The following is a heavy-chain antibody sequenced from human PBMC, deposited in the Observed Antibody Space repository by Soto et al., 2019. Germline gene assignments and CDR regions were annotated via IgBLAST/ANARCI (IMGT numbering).Heavy chain of an antibody. Sequence: LRLSCEAPGINFRSFAMSWVRQAPGKGLQWVASISNNADATYYADSVKGRFHISRDNSKRTVFLEMNSLRVEDTAVYYCAQLAMWFGEFGRGYCGQGALVTV. D-gene: IGHD3-10*01. CDR3: AQLAMWFGEFGRGY. CDR1: GINFRSFA. CDR2: ISNNADAT. J-gene: IGHJ4*02. V-gene: IGHV3-23*01.